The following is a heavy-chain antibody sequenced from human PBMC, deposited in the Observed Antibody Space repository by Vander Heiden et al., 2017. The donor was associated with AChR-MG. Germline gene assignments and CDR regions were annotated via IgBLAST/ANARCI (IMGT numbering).Heavy chain of an antibody. CDR2: IIPIFGTA. CDR1: GGTFSSYA. V-gene: IGHV1-69*01. D-gene: IGHD6-13*01. Sequence: QVQLVQSGAEVKKPGSSVKVSCKASGGTFSSYAISWVRQAPGQGLEWMGGIIPIFGTANYAQKFQGRVTITADESTSTAYMELSSLRSEDTAVYYCASLPADPEIAAAGTTSAWGQGTLVTVSS. CDR3: ASLPADPEIAAAGTTSA. J-gene: IGHJ1*01.